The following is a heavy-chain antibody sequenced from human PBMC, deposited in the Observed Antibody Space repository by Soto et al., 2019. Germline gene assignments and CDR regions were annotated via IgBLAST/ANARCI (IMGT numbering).Heavy chain of an antibody. CDR1: GVSISSSSYY. CDR2: IYYSGNT. Sequence: SETLSLTCTVSGVSISSSSYYWGWIRQPPGKGLEWIGSIYYSGNTYYNPSLKSRVTISVDTAKNQFSLKLSSVTAADTAVYYCARQYYFGSGSYYNRPIDYWGQGTLVTVSS. CDR3: ARQYYFGSGSYYNRPIDY. D-gene: IGHD3-10*01. V-gene: IGHV4-39*01. J-gene: IGHJ4*02.